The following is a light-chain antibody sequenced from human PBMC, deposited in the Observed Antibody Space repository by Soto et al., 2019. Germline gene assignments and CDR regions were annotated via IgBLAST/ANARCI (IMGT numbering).Light chain of an antibody. CDR1: SSNIGSNN. V-gene: IGLV1-44*01. CDR2: SNN. Sequence: QSVLTQPPSASGTPGQRWTILCSGSSSNIGSNNVNWYQQLPGPAPKLLIYSNNQRPSGVPDRFSGSKSGTSASLAISGLQSEDEADYYCAAWDDSLNGPGVFGGGTKLTVL. J-gene: IGLJ3*02. CDR3: AAWDDSLNGPGV.